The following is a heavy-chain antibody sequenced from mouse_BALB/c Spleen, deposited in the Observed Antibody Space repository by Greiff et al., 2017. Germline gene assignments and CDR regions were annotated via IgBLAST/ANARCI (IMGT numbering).Heavy chain of an antibody. V-gene: IGHV14-1*02. CDR2: IDPENGNT. J-gene: IGHJ3*01. CDR1: GFNINDYY. Sequence: VQLKQSGAELVRPGALVKLSCKASGFNINDYYMHWVKQRPEQGLEWIGWIDPENGNTIYDPKFQGKASITADTSSNTAYLQLSSLTSEDTAVYYCAGDDYDAWFAYWGQGTLVTVSA. CDR3: AGDDYDAWFAY. D-gene: IGHD2-4*01.